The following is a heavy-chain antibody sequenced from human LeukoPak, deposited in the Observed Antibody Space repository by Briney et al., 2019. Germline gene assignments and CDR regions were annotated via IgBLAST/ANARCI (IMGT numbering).Heavy chain of an antibody. CDR3: ARGDSYGYSFDY. CDR1: GFTFSSYS. D-gene: IGHD5-18*01. J-gene: IGHJ4*02. CDR2: ISSRSSYI. Sequence: GGSLRLSCAASGFTFSSYSMNWVRQAPGKGLEWVSSISSRSSYIYYADSVKGRFTISRDNAKNSLYLQMNSLRAEDTAVYYCARGDSYGYSFDYWGQGTLVTVSS. V-gene: IGHV3-21*01.